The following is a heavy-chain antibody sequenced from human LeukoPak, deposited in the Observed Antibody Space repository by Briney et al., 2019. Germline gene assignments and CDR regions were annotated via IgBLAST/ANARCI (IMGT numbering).Heavy chain of an antibody. CDR3: ARSHGAAAGMYYYYGMDV. D-gene: IGHD6-13*01. CDR2: IYYSGST. CDR1: GGSISSYY. J-gene: IGHJ6*02. V-gene: IGHV4-59*01. Sequence: PSETLSLTCTVSGGSISSYYWSWIRQPPGKGLEWIGYIYYSGSTNYNPSLKSRVTISVDTSKNQFSLKLSSVTAADTAVYYCARSHGAAAGMYYYYGMDVWGQGTTVTVSS.